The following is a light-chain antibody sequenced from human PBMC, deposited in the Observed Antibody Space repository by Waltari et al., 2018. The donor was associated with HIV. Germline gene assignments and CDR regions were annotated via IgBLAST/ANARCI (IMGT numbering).Light chain of an antibody. Sequence: QSALTQPASVSGSPGQSITISCTGTSSDVGGYNYVSWYQQHPGKAPKLLIYDVSNRPSGFSTRFSGSKSGNTASLTISGLQAEDEADYYCSSYTSSSPVVFGGGTKLTVL. CDR3: SSYTSSSPVV. J-gene: IGLJ2*01. V-gene: IGLV2-14*03. CDR2: DVS. CDR1: SSDVGGYNY.